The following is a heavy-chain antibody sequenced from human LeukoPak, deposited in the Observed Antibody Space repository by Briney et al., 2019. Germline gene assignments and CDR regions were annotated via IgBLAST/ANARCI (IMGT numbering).Heavy chain of an antibody. Sequence: SETLSLTCTLSGGSITNTKYYRGWIRQPPGKGLEWIGSIYYTGSTYYNPSLKSRVTISVDTSKNQFSLKLRSVTAADTALYYCTRHTGYISGQYSNYEDSWGQGTLVTVSS. CDR3: TRHTGYISGQYSNYEDS. CDR1: GGSITNTKYY. CDR2: IYYTGST. J-gene: IGHJ4*02. V-gene: IGHV4-39*01. D-gene: IGHD4-11*01.